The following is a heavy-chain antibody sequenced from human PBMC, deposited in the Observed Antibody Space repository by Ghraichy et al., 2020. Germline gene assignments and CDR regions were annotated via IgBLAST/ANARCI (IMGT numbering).Heavy chain of an antibody. D-gene: IGHD2-21*01. CDR3: AKGDVGCGGDCYYYGMDV. CDR2: ISYDGSNK. J-gene: IGHJ6*02. Sequence: GGSLRLSCAASGFTFSSYGMHWVRQAPGKGLEWVAVISYDGSNKYYADSVKGRFTISRDNSKNTLYLQMNSLRAEDTAVYYCAKGDVGCGGDCYYYGMDVWGQGTTVTVSS. CDR1: GFTFSSYG. V-gene: IGHV3-30*18.